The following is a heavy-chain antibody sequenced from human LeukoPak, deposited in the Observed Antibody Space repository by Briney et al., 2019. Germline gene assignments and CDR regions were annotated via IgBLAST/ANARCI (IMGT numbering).Heavy chain of an antibody. D-gene: IGHD1-26*01. V-gene: IGHV3-30*04. CDR1: GFTFSSYA. CDR3: ARDPLSGSYGEFDY. Sequence: PGGSLRLSCAASGFTFSSYAMHWVRQAPGKGLEWVAVISYDGSNKYYADSVKGRFTISRDNSKNTLYLQMNSLRAEDTAVYYCARDPLSGSYGEFDYWGQGTLVTVSS. CDR2: ISYDGSNK. J-gene: IGHJ4*02.